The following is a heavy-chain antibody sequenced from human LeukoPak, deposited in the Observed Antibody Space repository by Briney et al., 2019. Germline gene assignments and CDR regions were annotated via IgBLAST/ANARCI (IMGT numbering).Heavy chain of an antibody. CDR2: IKKDGSEK. CDR1: GFTFSSYW. V-gene: IGHV3-7*01. D-gene: IGHD4-23*01. J-gene: IGHJ3*02. Sequence: AGSLTLSCPASGFTFSSYWMSWVRPAPGKGLEWVANIKKDGSEKYYVDSVKGRFTISRDNAKNSLYLQMNSLRAEDTAVYYCARPPSVARLFAFDIWGQGTMVTVSS. CDR3: ARPPSVARLFAFDI.